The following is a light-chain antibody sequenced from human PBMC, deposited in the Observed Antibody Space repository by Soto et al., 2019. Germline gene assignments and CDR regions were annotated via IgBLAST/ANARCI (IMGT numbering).Light chain of an antibody. CDR1: QSIRTW. Sequence: DIQMTQSPSTLSASVGDRVTITCRASQSIRTWLAWYQQKPGKAPKLLIYKASSLRNGVPSRFSGSGSGTEFTLTIYSLQPDDFASYYCQQYNGYPHTFGQGTKLEIK. CDR2: KAS. CDR3: QQYNGYPHT. V-gene: IGKV1-5*03. J-gene: IGKJ2*01.